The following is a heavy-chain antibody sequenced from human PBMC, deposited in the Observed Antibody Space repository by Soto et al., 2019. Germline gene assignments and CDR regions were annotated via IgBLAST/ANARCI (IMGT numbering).Heavy chain of an antibody. J-gene: IGHJ4*02. CDR3: AKDMMDWGFFDS. CDR2: ISWNRGSI. CDR1: EFTFDEYA. D-gene: IGHD3-10*01. V-gene: IGHV3-9*01. Sequence: MRLYCAASEFTFDEYAMHWVRQARGKGLEWVSGISWNRGSIGYADSVKGRFTISRDNSKDTLYLQMNNLRAEDTAMYYCAKDMMDWGFFDSWFLETLVSVS.